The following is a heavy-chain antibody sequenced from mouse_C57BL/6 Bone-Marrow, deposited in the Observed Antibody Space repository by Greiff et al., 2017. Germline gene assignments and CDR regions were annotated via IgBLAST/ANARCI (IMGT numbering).Heavy chain of an antibody. J-gene: IGHJ2*01. CDR2: IDPSDSYT. CDR1: GYTFTSYW. V-gene: IGHV1-50*01. Sequence: QVQLQQPGAELVKPGASVKLSCKASGYTFTSYWMQWVKQRPGQGLEWIGEIDPSDSYTNYNQKFKGKATLTVDTSSSTAYMQLSSLTSEDSAVYYCARRYGFDYWGQGTTLTVYS. D-gene: IGHD1-1*02. CDR3: ARRYGFDY.